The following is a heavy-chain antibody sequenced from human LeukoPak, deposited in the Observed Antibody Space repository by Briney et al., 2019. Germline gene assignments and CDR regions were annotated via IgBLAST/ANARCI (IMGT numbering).Heavy chain of an antibody. J-gene: IGHJ5*02. CDR1: GDSVSSNSVT. CDR2: TYYRSTWYN. V-gene: IGHV6-1*01. Sequence: SQTLSLTCAISGDSVSSNSVTWNWIRQSPSRGLEWLGRTYYRSTWYNDYAVSVRGRITVNPDTSKNQFSLHLNSVTPEDTAVYYCARRLTQYDCFDPWGQGILVTVSS. D-gene: IGHD2-2*01. CDR3: ARRLTQYDCFDP.